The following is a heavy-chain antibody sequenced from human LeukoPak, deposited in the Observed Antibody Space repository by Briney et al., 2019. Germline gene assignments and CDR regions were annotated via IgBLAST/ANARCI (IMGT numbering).Heavy chain of an antibody. CDR1: GYTLTELS. CDR2: FDPEDGET. J-gene: IGHJ4*02. D-gene: IGHD5-12*01. V-gene: IGHV1-24*01. CDR3: ATVPDWGYDYPPNFYFDY. Sequence: ASVKVSCKVSGYTLTELSMHWVRQAPGKGLEWMGGFDPEDGETIYAQKFQGRVTMTEDTSTDTAYMEVSSLRSEDTAVYYCATVPDWGYDYPPNFYFDYWGQGTLVTVSS.